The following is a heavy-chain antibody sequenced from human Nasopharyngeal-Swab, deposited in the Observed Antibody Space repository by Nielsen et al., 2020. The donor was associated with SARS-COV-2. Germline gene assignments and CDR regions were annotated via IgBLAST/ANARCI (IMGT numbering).Heavy chain of an antibody. CDR2: ISAYNGTA. V-gene: IGHV1-18*01. CDR1: GYTFTSYG. J-gene: IGHJ6*03. CDR3: AGCYGDYPNYYYYYMDV. Sequence: ASVKVSCKASGYTFTSYGISWVRQAPGQGLEWMGWISAYNGTANYAQKFQGRVTITADESTSTAYMELSSLRSEDTAVYYCAGCYGDYPNYYYYYMDVWGKGTTVTVSS. D-gene: IGHD4-17*01.